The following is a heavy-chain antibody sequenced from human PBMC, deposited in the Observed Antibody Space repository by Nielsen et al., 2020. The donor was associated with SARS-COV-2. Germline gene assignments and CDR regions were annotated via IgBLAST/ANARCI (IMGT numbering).Heavy chain of an antibody. J-gene: IGHJ4*02. CDR3: ARDLGVYSYSDY. Sequence: GGSLRLSCAASGFTFSSYGMHWVRQAPGKGLEWVAVISYDGSNKYYADSVKGRFTISRDNSKNTLYLQMNSLRAEDTAVYYCARDLGVYSYSDYWGQGTLVTAPQ. CDR2: ISYDGSNK. D-gene: IGHD5-18*01. V-gene: IGHV3-30*03. CDR1: GFTFSSYG.